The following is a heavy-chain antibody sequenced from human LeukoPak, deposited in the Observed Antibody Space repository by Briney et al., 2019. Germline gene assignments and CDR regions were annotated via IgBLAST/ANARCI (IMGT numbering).Heavy chain of an antibody. D-gene: IGHD1-7*01. J-gene: IGHJ4*02. CDR1: RFTFNTHA. CDR3: ARGRSRNYSCDH. Sequence: GGSLRLSCAASRFTFNTHAMHWVRQAPGKGLEWVAFISYDGSIKYYADSVKGRFTISRDNSKNTLYLQMSSLRTEDTAVYYCARGRSRNYSCDHWGQGTLVSVSS. V-gene: IGHV3-30-3*01. CDR2: ISYDGSIK.